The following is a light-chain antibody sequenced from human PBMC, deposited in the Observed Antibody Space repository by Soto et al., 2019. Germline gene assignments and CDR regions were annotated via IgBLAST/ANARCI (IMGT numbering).Light chain of an antibody. CDR3: SSYAGSGTDV. CDR2: EGS. J-gene: IGLJ1*01. V-gene: IGLV2-23*01. Sequence: QSALTQPASVSGSPGQSITISCTGTSSDIGTYNLVSWYQQHPGKAPKLMIYEGSKRPSGVSNRFSGSKSGNTASLTISGLQAEDEADYYCSSYAGSGTDVFGTGTKLTVL. CDR1: SSDIGTYNL.